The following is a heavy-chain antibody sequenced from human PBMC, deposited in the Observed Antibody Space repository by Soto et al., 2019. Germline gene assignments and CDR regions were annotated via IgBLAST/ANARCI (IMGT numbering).Heavy chain of an antibody. CDR1: GFTFTSSA. J-gene: IGHJ6*02. CDR3: VKGTAPGYGMDV. Sequence: SVKVSCKASGFTFTSSAVQWVRQARGQRLEWIGWIVVGSGNTNYAQKFQERVTISRDNSKSTLYLQMSSLRAEDTAVYYCVKGTAPGYGMDVWGQGTTVTVSS. V-gene: IGHV1-58*01. CDR2: IVVGSGNT.